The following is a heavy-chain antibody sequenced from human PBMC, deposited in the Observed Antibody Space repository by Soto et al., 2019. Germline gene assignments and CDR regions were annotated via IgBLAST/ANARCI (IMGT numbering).Heavy chain of an antibody. CDR1: GFTFSSYG. J-gene: IGHJ4*02. CDR2: IWFDGSNK. V-gene: IGHV3-33*01. CDR3: ATTGPY. Sequence: QVQLVESGGGVVQPGRSLRLSCAASGFTFSSYGMHWVRQAPGKGLEWVAVIWFDGSNKFYADSVKGRFTISRDNSKNTVSLLMNSLSYEDSAAYYCATTGPYWGQGTLVTVSS.